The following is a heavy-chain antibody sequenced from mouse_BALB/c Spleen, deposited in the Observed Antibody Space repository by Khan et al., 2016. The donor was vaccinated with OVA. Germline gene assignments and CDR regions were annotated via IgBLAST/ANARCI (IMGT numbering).Heavy chain of an antibody. CDR3: QRGGGGNRFAY. Sequence: QVQLQQPGAELVRPGVSVKISCKGSGYTFTDFTLHWVKQSHAMSLEWIGVISTYYGDATYNQRFKDKATMTVDKSSSTAYMELARLTSEDSAIYYWQRGGGGNRFAYWGQGTLVTVSA. J-gene: IGHJ3*01. CDR1: GYTFTDFT. CDR2: ISTYYGDA. V-gene: IGHV1S137*01.